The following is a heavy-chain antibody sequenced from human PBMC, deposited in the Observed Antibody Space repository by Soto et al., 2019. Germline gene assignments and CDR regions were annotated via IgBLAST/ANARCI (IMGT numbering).Heavy chain of an antibody. J-gene: IGHJ4*02. CDR2: ISGSGGAT. D-gene: IGHD6-13*01. V-gene: IGHV3-23*01. CDR3: AKDAIMVSSSFNYFDF. CDR1: GFIPSSYA. Sequence: PRGSLRLGCVVSGFIPSSYAMSWVRQAPGKGLEWVSGISGSGGATSYADSVKGRFTISRDNSKNTLYLQMNSLSAEDTAIYYCAKDAIMVSSSFNYFDFWGQGALVTVSS.